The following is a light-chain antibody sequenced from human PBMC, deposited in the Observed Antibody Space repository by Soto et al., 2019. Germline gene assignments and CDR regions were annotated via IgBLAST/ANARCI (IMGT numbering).Light chain of an antibody. CDR2: LGS. Sequence: DIVMTQSPLSLPVTPGESASISCRSSQNLLQSDGYNYLDWYLQKPGQSPQFLIYLGSNRASGVHDRFSGSGSGTDFTLKISRVEAEDVGVYYCMQALQTPLTFGQGTKVEIK. V-gene: IGKV2-28*01. J-gene: IGKJ1*01. CDR3: MQALQTPLT. CDR1: QNLLQSDGYNY.